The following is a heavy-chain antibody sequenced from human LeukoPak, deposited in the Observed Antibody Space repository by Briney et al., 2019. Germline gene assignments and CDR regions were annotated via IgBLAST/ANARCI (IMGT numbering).Heavy chain of an antibody. CDR1: GFSFSSYA. D-gene: IGHD3-3*01. J-gene: IGHJ3*02. CDR2: TLYDGSYK. CDR3: AKGGYDFRSGYLNDAFDI. Sequence: PGRSLRLSCAASGFSFSSYAMHWVRQAPGKGLEWVAFTLYDGSYKYYADSVKGRFTISRDNSKNTLYLQMNSLRAEDTALYYCAKGGYDFRSGYLNDAFDIWGQGTMVTVSS. V-gene: IGHV3-30-3*01.